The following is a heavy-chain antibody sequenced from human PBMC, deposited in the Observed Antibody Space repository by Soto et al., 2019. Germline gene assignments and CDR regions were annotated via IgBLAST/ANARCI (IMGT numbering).Heavy chain of an antibody. J-gene: IGHJ6*02. D-gene: IGHD6-13*01. Sequence: PSETLSLTCTVSGGSISSGDYYWSWIRQPPGKGLEWIGYIYYSGSTYYNPSLKSRVTISVDTSKNQFSLKLSSVTAADTAVYYCARDLSSSWTRINYYYYYGMNVWGQGTTVTVSS. CDR3: ARDLSSSWTRINYYYYYGMNV. V-gene: IGHV4-30-4*01. CDR2: IYYSGST. CDR1: GGSISSGDYY.